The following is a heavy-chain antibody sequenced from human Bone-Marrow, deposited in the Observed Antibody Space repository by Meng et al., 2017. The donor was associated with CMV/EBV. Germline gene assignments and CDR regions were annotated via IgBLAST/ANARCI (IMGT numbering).Heavy chain of an antibody. CDR3: ARDRDDSSSSDY. V-gene: IGHV1-8*01. CDR1: GYTFTNYD. D-gene: IGHD6-6*01. Sequence: ASVKVSCKASGYTFTNYDINWVRQATGQGLEWMGWMNPNSGNTGYAQKFQGRVTMTRNTSMSTAYMELNSLRAEDTAVYYCARDRDDSSSSDYWGQGTLVTVSS. J-gene: IGHJ4*02. CDR2: MNPNSGNT.